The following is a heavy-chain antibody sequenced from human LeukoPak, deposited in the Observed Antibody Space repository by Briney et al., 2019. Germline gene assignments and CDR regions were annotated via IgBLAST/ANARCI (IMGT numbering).Heavy chain of an antibody. J-gene: IGHJ4*02. Sequence: SETLSLTCTVSGGSISSYYWSWIRQPAGKGLEWIGRIYTSGSTNYNPFLKSRVTMSADTSKNQFSLKLSSVTAADTAVYYCARGRYSYGLYYFDYWGQGTLVTVSS. CDR2: IYTSGST. D-gene: IGHD5-18*01. V-gene: IGHV4-4*07. CDR3: ARGRYSYGLYYFDY. CDR1: GGSISSYY.